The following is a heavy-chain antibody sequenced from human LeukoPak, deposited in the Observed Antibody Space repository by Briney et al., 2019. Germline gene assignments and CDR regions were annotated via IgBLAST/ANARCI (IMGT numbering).Heavy chain of an antibody. CDR2: ISAYNGNT. V-gene: IGHV1-18*01. D-gene: IGHD6-19*01. J-gene: IGHJ4*02. CDR1: GYTFTSYS. Sequence: ASVKVSCKASGYTFTSYSISWVRQAPGQGLEWMGWISAYNGNTNYAQKLQGRVTMTTDTSTSTAYMELRSLRSDDTAVYYCARDREQWLVPYYFDYWGQGTLVTVSS. CDR3: ARDREQWLVPYYFDY.